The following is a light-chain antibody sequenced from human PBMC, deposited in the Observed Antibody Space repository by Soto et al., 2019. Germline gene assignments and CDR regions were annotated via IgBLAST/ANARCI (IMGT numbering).Light chain of an antibody. V-gene: IGLV2-23*02. J-gene: IGLJ1*01. Sequence: QSALTQPACVSGSPGQSITISCTGTSSDFGNYNLVSWYQQHPGKVPKLIIFEVNKRPSGVSGRFSGSKSGNTASLTISGLQAEDEADYYYRSFTSYNSHVLGTGTKDNVL. CDR2: EVN. CDR1: SSDFGNYNL. CDR3: RSFTSYNSHV.